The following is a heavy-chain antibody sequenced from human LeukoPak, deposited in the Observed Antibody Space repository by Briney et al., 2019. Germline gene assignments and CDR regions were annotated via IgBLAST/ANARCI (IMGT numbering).Heavy chain of an antibody. CDR3: ARVYTGNRWHFDY. J-gene: IGHJ4*02. V-gene: IGHV3-7*03. Sequence: GVSMRLSCAASGFTCRTYWMCWVRQAPGTGLESVANIKRDGSEKYYVDSVKGRFTIFRDVAKSSLYLQMNSLRAEDTAVYFCARVYTGNRWHFDYWGQGTLVTVSS. CDR2: IKRDGSEK. CDR1: GFTCRTYW. D-gene: IGHD2-2*02.